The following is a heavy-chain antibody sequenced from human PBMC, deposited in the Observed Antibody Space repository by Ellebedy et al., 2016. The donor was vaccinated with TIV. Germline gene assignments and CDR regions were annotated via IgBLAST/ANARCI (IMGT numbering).Heavy chain of an antibody. D-gene: IGHD1-26*01. Sequence: GESLKISCAASGFTFSDHYMDWVRQAPGKGLEWVGRTRNKANSYSTQYAASVKGRFTISRDDSKNSVYLQMNSLKTEDTAVYYCARSFMSTSRHHMDVWGKGTTVTASS. J-gene: IGHJ6*03. CDR1: GFTFSDHY. V-gene: IGHV3-72*01. CDR2: TRNKANSYST. CDR3: ARSFMSTSRHHMDV.